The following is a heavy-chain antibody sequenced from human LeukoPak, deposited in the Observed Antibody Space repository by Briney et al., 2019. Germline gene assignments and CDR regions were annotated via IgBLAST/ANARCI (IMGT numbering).Heavy chain of an antibody. CDR2: INHSGST. Sequence: SETLSLTCAVYGGSFSGYYWSWIRQPPGKGLEWIGEINHSGSTNYNPSLKSRVTISVDTSKNQFSLKLSSVTAADTAVYYCARVDKSSSWYRNRFDPWGQGTLVTVSS. CDR1: GGSFSGYY. J-gene: IGHJ5*02. V-gene: IGHV4-34*01. CDR3: ARVDKSSSWYRNRFDP. D-gene: IGHD6-13*01.